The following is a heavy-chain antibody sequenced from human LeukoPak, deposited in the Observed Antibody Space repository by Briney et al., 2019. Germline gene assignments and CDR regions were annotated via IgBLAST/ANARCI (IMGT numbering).Heavy chain of an antibody. CDR3: ARHSGSGSLSRPFDP. J-gene: IGHJ5*02. D-gene: IGHD3-10*01. CDR1: GGSVTSGGFY. V-gene: IGHV4-39*01. Sequence: PSETLSLTCSVSGGSVTSGGFYWGWLRQPPGKGPEWIATIYYTGSTYYNPSLNSRVTVSIDTSKNQFSLRLTSVTATDTAVYHCARHSGSGSLSRPFDPWGQGTLVTVPS. CDR2: IYYTGST.